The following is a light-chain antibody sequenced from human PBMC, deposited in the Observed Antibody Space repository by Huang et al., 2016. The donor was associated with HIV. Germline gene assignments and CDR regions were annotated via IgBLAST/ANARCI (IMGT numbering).Light chain of an antibody. CDR2: GAS. J-gene: IGKJ4*01. CDR1: QSVGNS. CDR3: QRYNNWPLV. Sequence: EIVMTQSPGTLSVSPGERVTLFCRASQSVGNSLAWYQQKPGQVPRLLMYGASTRATGVPARFSGSGSGTEFTLTITNLQSEDFAVYYCQRYNNWPLVFGGGTKVEIK. V-gene: IGKV3-15*01.